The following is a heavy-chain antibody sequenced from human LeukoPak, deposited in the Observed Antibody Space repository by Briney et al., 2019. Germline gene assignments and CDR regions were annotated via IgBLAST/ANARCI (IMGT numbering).Heavy chain of an antibody. Sequence: PGEALKIPCKCSGYSFTSYWIGWVRQMPGKGLEWMGVIYPGDSDTRYSPSFQGQVTISADKSISTAYLQWSSLKASDTAMYYCARVLGYCSGGSCYSGWFDPWGQGTLVTVSS. CDR2: IYPGDSDT. CDR3: ARVLGYCSGGSCYSGWFDP. V-gene: IGHV5-51*01. J-gene: IGHJ5*02. D-gene: IGHD2-15*01. CDR1: GYSFTSYW.